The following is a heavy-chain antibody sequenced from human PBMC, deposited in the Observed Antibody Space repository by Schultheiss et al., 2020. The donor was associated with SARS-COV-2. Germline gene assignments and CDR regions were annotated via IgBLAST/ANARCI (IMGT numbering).Heavy chain of an antibody. V-gene: IGHV3-48*04. J-gene: IGHJ5*02. Sequence: GGSLRLSCAASGFTFSSYGMHWVRQAPGKGLEWVSYISSSSSTIYYADSVKGRFTISRDNAKNSLYLQMNSLRAEDTAVYYCARDRRVTMIAGTPFDPWGQGTLVTVSS. CDR1: GFTFSSYG. CDR2: ISSSSSTI. D-gene: IGHD3-22*01. CDR3: ARDRRVTMIAGTPFDP.